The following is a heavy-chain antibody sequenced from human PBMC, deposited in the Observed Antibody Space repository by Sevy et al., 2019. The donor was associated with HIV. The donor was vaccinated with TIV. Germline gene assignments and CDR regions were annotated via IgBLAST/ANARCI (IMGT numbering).Heavy chain of an antibody. V-gene: IGHV1-2*02. CDR1: GYTFTGYY. J-gene: IGHJ3*02. CDR2: INPNSGGT. D-gene: IGHD3-9*01. Sequence: ASVKVSCKASGYTFTGYYMQWVRQAPGQGLEWMGWINPNSGGTNYAQKFQGRITMTRDTSISTAYLEVNRLRSDVTAVYYCARDRTDVLNAHAFDIWGQGTVVTVSS. CDR3: ARDRTDVLNAHAFDI.